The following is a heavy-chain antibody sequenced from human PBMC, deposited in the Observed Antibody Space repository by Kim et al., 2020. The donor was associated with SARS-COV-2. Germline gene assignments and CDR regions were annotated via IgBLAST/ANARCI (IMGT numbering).Heavy chain of an antibody. D-gene: IGHD3-3*01. CDR3: ARGRWYYDFWSCYKGGEYWFDP. V-gene: IGHV3-13*01. CDR1: GFTFSSYD. J-gene: IGHJ5*02. CDR2: IGTAGDT. Sequence: GGSLRLSCAASGFTFSSYDMHWVRQATGKGLEWVSAIGTAGDTYYPGSVKGRFTISRENAKNSLYPQMNSLRAGDTAVYYCARGRWYYDFWSCYKGGEYWFDPWGQGTLVTVSS.